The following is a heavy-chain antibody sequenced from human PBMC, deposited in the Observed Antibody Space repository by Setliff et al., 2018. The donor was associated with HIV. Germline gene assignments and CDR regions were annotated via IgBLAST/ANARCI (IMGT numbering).Heavy chain of an antibody. J-gene: IGHJ4*02. CDR3: ARYSGLGIDY. CDR1: GGSFSGYY. Sequence: PSETLSLTCAVYGGSFSGYYWTWIRQSPGKGLEWIGEINHSGATTYKPSLKSRATISVDTSKKQFSLKLNSVNAADTATYYCARYSGLGIDYWGQGTLVTAPQ. D-gene: IGHD1-26*01. CDR2: INHSGAT. V-gene: IGHV4-34*01.